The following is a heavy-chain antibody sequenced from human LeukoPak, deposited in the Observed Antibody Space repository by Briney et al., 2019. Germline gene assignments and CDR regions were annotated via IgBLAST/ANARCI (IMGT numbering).Heavy chain of an antibody. V-gene: IGHV4-34*01. J-gene: IGHJ4*02. CDR1: GGSFSGYY. D-gene: IGHD2-2*01. CDR3: ARRYCSSTSCYLRYFDY. Sequence: EPSETLSLTCAVYGGSFSGYYWSWIRQPPGKGLEWIGEINHSGSTNYNPSLKSRVTISVDTSKNQFSLKLSSVTAADTAVYYCARRYCSSTSCYLRYFDYWGQGTLVTVSS. CDR2: INHSGST.